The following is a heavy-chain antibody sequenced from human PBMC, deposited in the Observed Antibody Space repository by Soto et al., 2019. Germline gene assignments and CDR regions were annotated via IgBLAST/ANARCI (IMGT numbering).Heavy chain of an antibody. D-gene: IGHD6-19*01. V-gene: IGHV4-34*01. J-gene: IGHJ4*02. Sequence: QVLLEQWGAGLLKPSETLSLTCAVYGGSFSGYYWTWIRQPPGRGLEWLGEINHSGITDYNPSLKSRVSISIDTSKNQLSLKLNSVTAADTAVYYWAVGPRMWLAGGGYWGQGTLVTVSS. CDR1: GGSFSGYY. CDR3: AVGPRMWLAGGGY. CDR2: INHSGIT.